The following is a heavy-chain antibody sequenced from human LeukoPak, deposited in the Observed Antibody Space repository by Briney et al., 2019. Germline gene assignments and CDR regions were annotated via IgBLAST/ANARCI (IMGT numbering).Heavy chain of an antibody. CDR1: GYTFTNYG. CDR3: ARVTGSSISSRSLLY. CDR2: INPHNGNT. Sequence: GASVKVSCKTSGYTFTNYGIHWVRQAPGQGLEWLGQINPHNGNTNYAQRLQGRVTMTTDTSTSTSYMEMRSLTSDGTALYYCARVTGSSISSRSLLYWGQGSLVTVSA. V-gene: IGHV1-18*01. D-gene: IGHD6-13*01. J-gene: IGHJ4*02.